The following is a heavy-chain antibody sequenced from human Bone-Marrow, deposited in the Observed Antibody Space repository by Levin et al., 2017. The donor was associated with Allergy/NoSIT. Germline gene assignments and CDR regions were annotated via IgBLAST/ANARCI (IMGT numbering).Heavy chain of an antibody. J-gene: IGHJ3*01. D-gene: IGHD1-26*01. CDR2: ISAHHQNT. CDR3: ARVVVDKWDLGDVFDV. Sequence: PGGSLRLSCKSSGFTLTDYGVSWVRQAPGQGLEWLGWISAHHQNTFYEPKFHGRVSVTTETSTNTAFLELRSLTRDDTATYYCARVVVDKWDLGDVFDVWGQGTLVDVSS. CDR1: GFTLTDYG. V-gene: IGHV1-18*04.